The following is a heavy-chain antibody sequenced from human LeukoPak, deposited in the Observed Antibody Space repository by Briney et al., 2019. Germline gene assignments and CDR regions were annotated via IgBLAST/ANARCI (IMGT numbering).Heavy chain of an antibody. CDR1: GFTVSSNY. CDR2: IYSGGST. V-gene: IGHV3-53*01. Sequence: PGGSLRLSCAASGFTVSSNYMSWVRQAPGKGLEWVSVIYSGGSTYYADSVKARFTISRDNYKNTLYLQMNSLRAEDTAVYYCATGGYLSPFDYWGQGTLVTVSS. J-gene: IGHJ4*02. D-gene: IGHD2-21*02. CDR3: ATGGYLSPFDY.